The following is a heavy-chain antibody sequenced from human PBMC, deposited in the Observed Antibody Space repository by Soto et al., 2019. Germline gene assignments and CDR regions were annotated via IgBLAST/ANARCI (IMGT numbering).Heavy chain of an antibody. J-gene: IGHJ4*02. V-gene: IGHV3-23*01. Sequence: PGGSLRLSCAASGFTFSSYGMHWVRQAPGKGLEWVSAISGSGGSTYYADSVKGRFTISRDNSKNTLYLQMNSLRAEDTAVYYCAKADRSYFDYWGQGTLVTVSS. CDR3: AKADRSYFDY. CDR1: GFTFSSYG. CDR2: ISGSGGST.